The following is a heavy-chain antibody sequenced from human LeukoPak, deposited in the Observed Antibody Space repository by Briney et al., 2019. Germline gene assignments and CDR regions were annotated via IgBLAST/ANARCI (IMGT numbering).Heavy chain of an antibody. CDR2: INHSGST. J-gene: IGHJ3*02. CDR3: ARGGKYDFWSGYPPRAFDI. D-gene: IGHD3-3*01. CDR1: GGSFSGYY. Sequence: SETLSLTCAVYGGSFSGYYWSWIRQPPGKGLEWIWEINHSGSTNYNPSLKSRVTISVDTSKNQFSLKLSSVTAADTAVYYCARGGKYDFWSGYPPRAFDIWGQGTMVTVSS. V-gene: IGHV4-34*01.